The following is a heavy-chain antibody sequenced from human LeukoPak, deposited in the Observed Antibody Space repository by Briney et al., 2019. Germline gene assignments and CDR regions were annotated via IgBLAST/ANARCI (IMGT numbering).Heavy chain of an antibody. Sequence: GGSLRLSCTVSGFTSSGAAMHWVRQAPGKGLEWIGRIRNIANSYASVYAASVKGSFTISSDDSKNTAYLQMNSLKIEDTAVYYCTGSPGSSGTWEYYYSGQGTLVTVSS. CDR3: TGSPGSSGTWEYYY. V-gene: IGHV3-73*01. CDR2: IRNIANSYAS. CDR1: GFTSSGAA. J-gene: IGHJ4*02. D-gene: IGHD2/OR15-2a*01.